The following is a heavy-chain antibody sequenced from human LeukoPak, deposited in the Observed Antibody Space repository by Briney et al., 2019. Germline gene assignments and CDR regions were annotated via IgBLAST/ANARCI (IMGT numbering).Heavy chain of an antibody. CDR3: ARWNQQLVRDAFYI. J-gene: IGHJ3*02. CDR2: ISAYNGNT. CDR1: GYTFTSYG. Sequence: GASVKVSCKGSGYTFTSYGISWVRQAPGQGLEWMGWISAYNGNTNHAQKLQGRATITTDTSTRTAYMELRSLRTDDTAVYCCARWNQQLVRDAFYIWGQGTMVTASS. V-gene: IGHV1-18*04. D-gene: IGHD6-13*01.